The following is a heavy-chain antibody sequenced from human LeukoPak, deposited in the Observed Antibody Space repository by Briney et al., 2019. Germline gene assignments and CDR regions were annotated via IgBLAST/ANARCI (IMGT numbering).Heavy chain of an antibody. D-gene: IGHD6-19*01. V-gene: IGHV3-23*01. CDR1: GFTFSSYA. CDR2: ISDSGGTT. CDR3: GRPVPVAGRRGYYFDY. J-gene: IGHJ4*02. Sequence: GGSLRLSCAASGFTFSSYAMSWVRQPPGNGLEWVSTISDSGGTTQYADSVKSRFTISRDNSKSTLYLQMNSLRAEDTAVYYCGRPVPVAGRRGYYFDYWGQGTLVTVSS.